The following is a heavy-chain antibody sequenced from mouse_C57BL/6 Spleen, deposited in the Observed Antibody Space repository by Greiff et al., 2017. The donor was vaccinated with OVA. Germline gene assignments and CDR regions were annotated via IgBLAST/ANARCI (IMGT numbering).Heavy chain of an antibody. CDR3: ARHSSEGYAMDY. CDR1: GFTLSDYG. Sequence: EVKLVESGGGLVQPGGSLKLSCAASGFTLSDYGMAWVRQAPRKGTEWVAFISNLAYSIYYADTVTGRFTISRENAKNPLYLEMSSLRSEDTAMYYCARHSSEGYAMDYWGQGTSVTVSS. CDR2: ISNLAYSI. J-gene: IGHJ4*01. D-gene: IGHD2-10*02. V-gene: IGHV5-15*01.